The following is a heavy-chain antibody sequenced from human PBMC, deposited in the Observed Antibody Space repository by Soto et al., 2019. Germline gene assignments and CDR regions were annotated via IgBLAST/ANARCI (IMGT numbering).Heavy chain of an antibody. J-gene: IGHJ6*02. Sequence: QVQLVQSGAEVKKPGSSVKVSCKASGGTFSSYAISWVRQAPGQGLEWMGGIIPIFGTADYAQKFQGRVTITAGESTSTAYMELSSLRSEDPAVYYCAVTMTNYYYYGMDVWGQGTTVTVSS. CDR1: GGTFSSYA. CDR3: AVTMTNYYYYGMDV. D-gene: IGHD3-22*01. CDR2: IIPIFGTA. V-gene: IGHV1-69*12.